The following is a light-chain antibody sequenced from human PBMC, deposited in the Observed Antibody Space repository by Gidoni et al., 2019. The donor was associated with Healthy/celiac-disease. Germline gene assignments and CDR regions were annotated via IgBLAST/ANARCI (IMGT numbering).Light chain of an antibody. CDR2: DAS. V-gene: IGKV3-11*01. J-gene: IGKJ4*01. CDR1: QSFSSY. CDR3: QQRSNWPPGLT. Sequence: EIVLTQSPATLSLSPGERATLSCRASQSFSSYLAWYQQKPGQAPRLLIYDASNGATGIPARFSGSGSETDFTLTISSLEPEDFAVYYCQQRSNWPPGLTFGGGTKVEIK.